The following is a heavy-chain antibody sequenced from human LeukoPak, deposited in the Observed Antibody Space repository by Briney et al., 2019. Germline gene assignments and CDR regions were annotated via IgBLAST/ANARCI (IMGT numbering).Heavy chain of an antibody. CDR3: AREVWGPEY. V-gene: IGHV3-7*01. Sequence: GDSLRLSCAASGFTFTKYWMTWVRQAPGKGLEWVGNIKQDGSDKNYVDSVKGRFTISRDNTKNSVYLQMSSLRAEDTAVYYCAREVWGPEYWGQGTLVTVSS. CDR1: GFTFTKYW. J-gene: IGHJ4*02. D-gene: IGHD1-14*01. CDR2: IKQDGSDK.